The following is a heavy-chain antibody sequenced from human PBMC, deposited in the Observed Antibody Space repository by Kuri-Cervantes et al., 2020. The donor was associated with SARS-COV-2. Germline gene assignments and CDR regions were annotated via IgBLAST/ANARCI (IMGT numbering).Heavy chain of an antibody. V-gene: IGHV1-69*13. J-gene: IGHJ4*02. CDR1: GGTFSSYA. CDR3: ARDPSTYRAAAGYFDY. CDR2: IIPIFGTV. D-gene: IGHD6-13*01. Sequence: SVKVSCKASGGTFSSYAISWVRQAPGQGLEWMGRIIPIFGTVNYAQKFQGRVTITADESTSTAYMELSSLRSEDTAVYYCARDPSTYRAAAGYFDYWGQGTLVTVSS.